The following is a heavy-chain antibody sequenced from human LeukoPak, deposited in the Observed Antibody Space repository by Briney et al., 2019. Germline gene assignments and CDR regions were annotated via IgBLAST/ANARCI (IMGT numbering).Heavy chain of an antibody. Sequence: GGSLRLSCAASGFTFNNYAMSWVRQAPGKGLEWVSAISGSGGGTYYADSVNGRFIISRDNSKNTLYLQMNSLRAEDTAVYYCAKDKDDYYYMDVWGNGTTVTVSS. CDR3: AKDKDDYYYMDV. J-gene: IGHJ6*03. CDR2: ISGSGGGT. V-gene: IGHV3-23*01. D-gene: IGHD5-24*01. CDR1: GFTFNNYA.